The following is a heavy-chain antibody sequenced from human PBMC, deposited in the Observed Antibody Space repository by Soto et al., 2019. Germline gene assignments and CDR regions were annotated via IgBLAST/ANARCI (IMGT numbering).Heavy chain of an antibody. CDR3: ARWSSGAIRLHHTWFDN. CDR1: GYTFTSFY. V-gene: IGHV1-46*01. CDR2: INPSGGST. Sequence: QVQLVQSGAEVKEPGASVRVSCKASGYTFTSFYFHWMRQAPGQGLEWMGVINPSGGSTTYAQKFQGRVTMARNTSTSTVDMALSILRSEYTAVYHCARWSSGAIRLHHTWFDNWGQGTLVPVYS. J-gene: IGHJ5*02. D-gene: IGHD2-21*01.